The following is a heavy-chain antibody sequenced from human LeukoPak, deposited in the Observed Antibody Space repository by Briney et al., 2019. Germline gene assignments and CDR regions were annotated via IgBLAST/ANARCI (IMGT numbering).Heavy chain of an antibody. Sequence: GGSLRLSSVASGFILENHAMSWIRQAPGKGLEWVSGTSSNGEVKYYADSVKGRFTVSRDNAKNSLYLQMNSLRAEDTAVYYCARDDYNKIDYWGQGTLVTVSS. J-gene: IGHJ4*02. CDR2: TSSNGEVK. D-gene: IGHD4-11*01. CDR1: GFILENHA. V-gene: IGHV3-21*01. CDR3: ARDDYNKIDY.